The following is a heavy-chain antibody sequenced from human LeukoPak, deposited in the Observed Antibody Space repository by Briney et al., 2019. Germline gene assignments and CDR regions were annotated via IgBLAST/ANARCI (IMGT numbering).Heavy chain of an antibody. D-gene: IGHD1-26*01. CDR2: VNPNSGGT. Sequence: ASVKVSCKAPGYTFTGYYMHWVRQAPGQGLEWMGWVNPNSGGTNYAQKFQGRVTMTRDTSISTAYMELSRLRSDDTAVYYCARDPGGSGSYTAYWGQGTLVTVSS. CDR1: GYTFTGYY. J-gene: IGHJ4*02. CDR3: ARDPGGSGSYTAY. V-gene: IGHV1-2*02.